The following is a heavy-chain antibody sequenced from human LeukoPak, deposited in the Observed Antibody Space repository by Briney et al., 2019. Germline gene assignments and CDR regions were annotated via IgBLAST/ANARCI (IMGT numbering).Heavy chain of an antibody. Sequence: GASVKVSCKASGYTFTSYGISWVRQAPGQGLEWMGWISAYNGNTNYAQKLQGRVTMTTDTSTSTAYMELRSLRSDDTAVYYCARAGGIAVVGFYFDYWGQGTLVTVSS. D-gene: IGHD6-19*01. CDR1: GYTFTSYG. J-gene: IGHJ4*02. CDR2: ISAYNGNT. V-gene: IGHV1-18*01. CDR3: ARAGGIAVVGFYFDY.